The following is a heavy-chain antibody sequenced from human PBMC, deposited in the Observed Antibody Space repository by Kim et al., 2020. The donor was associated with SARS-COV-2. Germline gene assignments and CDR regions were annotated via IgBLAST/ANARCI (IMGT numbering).Heavy chain of an antibody. J-gene: IGHJ6*02. Sequence: GGSLRLSCAASGFTFSSYEMNWVRQAPGKGLEWVSYISSSGSTIYYADSVKGRFTISRDNAKNSLYLQMNSLRAEDTAVYYCARDKQQLVEGGPYYYYGMDVWGQGTTVTVSS. D-gene: IGHD6-13*01. V-gene: IGHV3-48*03. CDR3: ARDKQQLVEGGPYYYYGMDV. CDR2: ISSSGSTI. CDR1: GFTFSSYE.